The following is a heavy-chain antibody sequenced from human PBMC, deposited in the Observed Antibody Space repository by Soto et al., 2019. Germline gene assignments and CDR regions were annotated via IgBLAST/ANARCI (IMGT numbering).Heavy chain of an antibody. CDR1: GGTFSSYA. CDR3: AREEMATTLDSY. V-gene: IGHV1-69*13. J-gene: IGHJ4*02. D-gene: IGHD1-1*01. CDR2: IIPIFGTA. Sequence: VKVSCKASGGTFSSYAISWVRQAPGQGLEWMGGIIPIFGTANYAQKFQGRVTITADESTSTAYMELSSLRSEDTAVYYCAREEMATTLDSYWGQGTLVTVSS.